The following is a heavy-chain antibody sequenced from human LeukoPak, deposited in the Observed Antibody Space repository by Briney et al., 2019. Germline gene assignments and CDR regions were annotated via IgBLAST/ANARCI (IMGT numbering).Heavy chain of an antibody. J-gene: IGHJ5*02. D-gene: IGHD2-15*01. CDR1: GGSISSYY. Sequence: SETLSLTCTVSGGSISSYYWSWIRQPPGKGLEWIGYIYYSGSTNYNPSLKSRVTISVDTSKNQFSLKLSSVTAADTAVYYCARHQTPFCSGGSCYDTGWFDPWGQGTLVTVSS. V-gene: IGHV4-59*08. CDR2: IYYSGST. CDR3: ARHQTPFCSGGSCYDTGWFDP.